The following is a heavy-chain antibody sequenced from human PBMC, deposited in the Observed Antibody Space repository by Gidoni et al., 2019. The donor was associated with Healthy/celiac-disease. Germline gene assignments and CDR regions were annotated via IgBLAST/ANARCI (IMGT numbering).Heavy chain of an antibody. CDR1: GGTFSSYA. CDR3: ARFGSGSRDGWFDP. CDR2: IIPIFGTA. J-gene: IGHJ5*02. V-gene: IGHV1-69*06. Sequence: QVQLVQSGAEVKKPGSSVKDSCTASGGTFSSYASRGVRQAQGQGLEWMGGIIPIFGTANYEQKFQGRVTITADKCTSTAYMELSSLRSEDTAVYYCARFGSGSRDGWFDPWGQGTLVTVSS. D-gene: IGHD3-10*01.